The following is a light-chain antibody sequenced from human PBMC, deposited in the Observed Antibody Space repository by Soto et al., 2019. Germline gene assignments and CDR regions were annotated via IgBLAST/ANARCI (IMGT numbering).Light chain of an antibody. CDR2: RAS. V-gene: IGKV1-5*03. Sequence: DIQMTQSPSTLSASVGDRVTITCRASQTISSWLAWYQQKPGKAPKLLIYRASSLESGVPSRFGGSGSGTEFTLTISSRQPDDFATYYCQQYKGYPYTFGQGTKREIK. CDR1: QTISSW. J-gene: IGKJ2*01. CDR3: QQYKGYPYT.